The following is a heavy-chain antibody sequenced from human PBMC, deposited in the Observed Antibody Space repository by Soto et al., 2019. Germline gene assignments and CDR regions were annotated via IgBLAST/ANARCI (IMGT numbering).Heavy chain of an antibody. Sequence: GASVKVSCKAFGYTFTTYYIHWVRQAPGQGLEWMGIINPSGGSTTYAQSFQGRVTMTRDTSTSTVYMEMISLRSEDTAVYYCARSDFDWLSEARYYFDYWGQGTLVTVSS. J-gene: IGHJ4*02. D-gene: IGHD3-9*01. CDR2: INPSGGST. CDR3: ARSDFDWLSEARYYFDY. V-gene: IGHV1-46*01. CDR1: GYTFTTYY.